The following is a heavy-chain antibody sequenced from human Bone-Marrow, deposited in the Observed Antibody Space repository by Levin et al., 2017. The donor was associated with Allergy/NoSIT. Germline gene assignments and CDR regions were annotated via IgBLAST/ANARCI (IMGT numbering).Heavy chain of an antibody. CDR2: IKQDASET. V-gene: IGHV3-7*01. Sequence: PGESLKISCTASGFAFRTYWMNWVRQAPGKGLEWVANIKQDASETYYVDSVKGRFTISRDNTKNSVYLHMSSLSVDDTGRYYCATNRTAGGWWGQGTLVTVSS. J-gene: IGHJ4*02. D-gene: IGHD2-15*01. CDR3: ATNRTAGGW. CDR1: GFAFRTYW.